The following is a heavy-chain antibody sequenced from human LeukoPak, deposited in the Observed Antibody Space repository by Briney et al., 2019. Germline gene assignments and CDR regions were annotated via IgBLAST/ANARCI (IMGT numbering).Heavy chain of an antibody. Sequence: SVKVSCKASGGTFSSYAISWVRQAPGQGLEWMGGIIPIFGTANYAQKFQGRVTITVDESTSTAYMELSSLRSEDTAVYYCARLPSGYSSGWPGVVNWFDPWGQGTLVTVSP. CDR1: GGTFSSYA. D-gene: IGHD6-19*01. J-gene: IGHJ5*02. V-gene: IGHV1-69*13. CDR2: IIPIFGTA. CDR3: ARLPSGYSSGWPGVVNWFDP.